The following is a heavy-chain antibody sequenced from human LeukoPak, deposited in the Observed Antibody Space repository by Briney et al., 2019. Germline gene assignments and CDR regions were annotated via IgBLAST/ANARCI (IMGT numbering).Heavy chain of an antibody. CDR1: GGSISGTPYY. V-gene: IGHV4-39*07. Sequence: SETLSLTCAISGGSISGTPYYWGWIRQPPGKGLEWIVSIYYSGSTYYNPSLESRLTISVDTSKNQFSLKLSSVTAADTAVYYCARASTIFGHFAYWGRGTLVTVSS. D-gene: IGHD3-3*01. J-gene: IGHJ4*02. CDR2: IYYSGST. CDR3: ARASTIFGHFAY.